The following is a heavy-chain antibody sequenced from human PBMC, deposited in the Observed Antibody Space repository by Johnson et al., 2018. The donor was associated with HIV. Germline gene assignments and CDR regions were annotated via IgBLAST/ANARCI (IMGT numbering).Heavy chain of an antibody. V-gene: IGHV3-20*04. Sequence: EVQLVESGGGLVKPGGSLRLSCAASGFTFDYYGMTWVRQTPGKGLEWVSGINWNGGSIGYADSLKGRFSISRDNAKNSLYLQMNSLRAEDTAVYFCARAYSYGYGDTDALDMWGQGTMVTVS. CDR3: ARAYSYGYGDTDALDM. J-gene: IGHJ3*02. CDR2: INWNGGSI. D-gene: IGHD5-18*01. CDR1: GFTFDYYG.